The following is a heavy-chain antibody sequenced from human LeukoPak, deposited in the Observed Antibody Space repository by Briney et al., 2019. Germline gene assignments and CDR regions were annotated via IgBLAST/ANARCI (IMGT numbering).Heavy chain of an antibody. CDR3: ARLIGELCDAFDI. Sequence: GESLKISFKGSGYRFTSYWNGWVRPMPGKGLEWMGIIYPGESDTRYSPSFQGQVTISADKSISTAYLQWSSLKASDTAMYYCARLIGELCDAFDIWGQGTMVTVSS. CDR1: GYRFTSYW. D-gene: IGHD1-26*01. CDR2: IYPGESDT. V-gene: IGHV5-51*01. J-gene: IGHJ3*02.